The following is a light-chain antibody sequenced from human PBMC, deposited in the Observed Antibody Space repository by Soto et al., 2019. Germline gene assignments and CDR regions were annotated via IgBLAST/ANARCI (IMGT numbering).Light chain of an antibody. J-gene: IGKJ4*01. CDR3: QQRADWPLT. CDR2: DAS. CDR1: QTVSNF. V-gene: IGKV3-11*01. Sequence: EIVLTQSPATLSLSPGERATLSCRASQTVSNFLAWYQQKPGQAPRLLVYDASNRATCIPARFSGSGSGTDVTLSISSLQAEDSAFYYCQQRADWPLTFGGGTKVEIK.